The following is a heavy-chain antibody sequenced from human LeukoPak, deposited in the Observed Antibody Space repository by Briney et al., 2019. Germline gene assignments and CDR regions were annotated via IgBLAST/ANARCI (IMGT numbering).Heavy chain of an antibody. Sequence: ASVKVSCKASGYTFTGYYMHWVRQAPGQGLEWMGWINPNSGGTNYAQKFQGGVTMTRDTSISTAYMELSRLRSDDTAVYYCARVTALYYYMDVWGKGTTVTVSS. CDR1: GYTFTGYY. V-gene: IGHV1-2*02. J-gene: IGHJ6*03. CDR2: INPNSGGT. CDR3: ARVTALYYYMDV.